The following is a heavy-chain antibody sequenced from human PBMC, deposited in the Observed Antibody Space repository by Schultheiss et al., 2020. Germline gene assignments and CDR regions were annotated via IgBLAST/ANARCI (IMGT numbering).Heavy chain of an antibody. CDR2: ISGSGGST. CDR1: GFTFSSYA. J-gene: IGHJ4*02. D-gene: IGHD5-18*01. Sequence: GESLKISCAASGFTFSSYAMSWVRQAPGKGLEWVSAISGSGGSTYYADSVKGRFTISRDNSKNTLYLQMNSLRAEDTAVYYCANSMVTGWYYFDYWGQGTLVTVSS. CDR3: ANSMVTGWYYFDY. V-gene: IGHV3-23*01.